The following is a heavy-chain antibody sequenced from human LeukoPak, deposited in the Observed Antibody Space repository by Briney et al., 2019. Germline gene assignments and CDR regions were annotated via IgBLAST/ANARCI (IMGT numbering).Heavy chain of an antibody. V-gene: IGHV3-13*04. CDR3: AREPRWFGDLYGMDV. D-gene: IGHD3-10*01. J-gene: IGHJ6*02. CDR1: GFTFSSYD. CDR2: IGTAGDT. Sequence: GGSLILCCAASGFTFSSYDMHWVRQATGKGLEWVSAIGTAGDTYYPGSVKGRFTISRENAKNSLYLQMNSLRAGDTAVYYCAREPRWFGDLYGMDVWGQGTTVTVSS.